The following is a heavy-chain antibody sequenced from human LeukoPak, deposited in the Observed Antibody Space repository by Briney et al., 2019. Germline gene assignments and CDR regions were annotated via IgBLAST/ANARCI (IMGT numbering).Heavy chain of an antibody. Sequence: GGSLRLSCAASGFTFSRYGMHWVRLAPGKGLEWVSAIWYDGSKEYYVDSVKGRFTISKDYSKNTLNLQMNSLRGEDTAAYYCAREKWAHCRGQTCYGVFGFWGQGTMVTVS. CDR3: AREKWAHCRGQTCYGVFGF. V-gene: IGHV3-33*01. CDR2: IWYDGSKE. D-gene: IGHD2-15*01. CDR1: GFTFSRYG. J-gene: IGHJ3*01.